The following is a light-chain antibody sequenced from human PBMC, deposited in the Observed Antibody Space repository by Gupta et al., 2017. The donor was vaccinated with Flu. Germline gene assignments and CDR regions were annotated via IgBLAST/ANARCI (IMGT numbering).Light chain of an antibody. CDR2: LNSDGSH. J-gene: IGLJ2*01. V-gene: IGLV4-69*01. Sequence: SVKLTCTLSSGNSSYDIAWHQQQPEKGPRFLMRLNSDGSHSKGDGIPDRFSGSSSGAERYLTISSLQADDEADYYCQTWGTGVVFGGGTRLTVL. CDR1: SGNSSYD. CDR3: QTWGTGVV.